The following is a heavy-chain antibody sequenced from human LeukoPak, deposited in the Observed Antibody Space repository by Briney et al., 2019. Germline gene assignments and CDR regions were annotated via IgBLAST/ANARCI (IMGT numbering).Heavy chain of an antibody. CDR1: GFTFSSYA. CDR3: GKDQMPTVVTPSYFDY. D-gene: IGHD4-23*01. CDR2: ISGSGGST. Sequence: GGSLRLSCAASGFTFSSYAMSWVRQAPGKGLEWVSAISGSGGSTYYADSVKGRFTISRDNSKNTLYLQMNSLRAEDTAVYYCGKDQMPTVVTPSYFDYWGQGTLVTVSS. V-gene: IGHV3-23*01. J-gene: IGHJ4*02.